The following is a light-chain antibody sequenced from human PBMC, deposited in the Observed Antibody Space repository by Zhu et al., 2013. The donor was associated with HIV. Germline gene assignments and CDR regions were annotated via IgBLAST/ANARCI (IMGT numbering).Light chain of an antibody. Sequence: EIVMTQSPATLSVSPGERATLSCRASQSVSSNLAWYQQKPGQAPRLLFYGASTRATGIPARFSGSGSGTEFTLTISSLQSEDFAVYYCQQYHNWPPWSFGQGTKVEIK. CDR3: QQYHNWPPWS. CDR2: GAS. J-gene: IGKJ1*01. V-gene: IGKV3-15*01. CDR1: QSVSSN.